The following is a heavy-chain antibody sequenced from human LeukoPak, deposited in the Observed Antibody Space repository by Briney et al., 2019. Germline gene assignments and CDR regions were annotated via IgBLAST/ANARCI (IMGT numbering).Heavy chain of an antibody. CDR2: IIPIFGTA. V-gene: IGHV1-69*13. Sequence: ASVKVSCKVSGYTLTELSMHWVRQAPGKGLEWMGGIIPIFGTANYAQKFQGRVTITADESTSTAYMELSSLRSEDTAVYYCAREGDYGGKPTNAFDIWGQGTMVTVSS. CDR3: AREGDYGGKPTNAFDI. J-gene: IGHJ3*02. D-gene: IGHD4-23*01. CDR1: GYTLTELS.